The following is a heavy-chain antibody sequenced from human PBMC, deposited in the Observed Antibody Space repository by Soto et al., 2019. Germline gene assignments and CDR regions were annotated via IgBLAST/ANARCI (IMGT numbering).Heavy chain of an antibody. J-gene: IGHJ6*02. CDR3: ARDRSYSLDV. Sequence: LRRSCAVSGSTFSNVWMHWVRQAPGKGLVWVSHINSDGSSTNYADFVKGRFTIARDNAKNTVYLQMNSLRAEDTAVYYCARDRSYSLDVWGQGTTVTVSS. CDR1: GSTFSNVW. V-gene: IGHV3-74*01. CDR2: INSDGSST.